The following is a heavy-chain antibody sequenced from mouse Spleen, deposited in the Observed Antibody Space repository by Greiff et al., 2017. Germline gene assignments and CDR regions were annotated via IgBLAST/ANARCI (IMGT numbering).Heavy chain of an antibody. CDR1: GYTFTSYW. CDR2: IDPSDSET. Sequence: VQLQQPGAELVRPGSSVKLSCKASGYTFTSYWMHWVKQRPIQGLEWIGNIDPSDSETHYNQKFKDKATLTVDKSSSTAYMQLSSLTSEDSAVYYCARGSLVYYAMDYWGQGTSVTVSS. V-gene: IGHV1-52*01. CDR3: ARGSLVYYAMDY. J-gene: IGHJ4*01.